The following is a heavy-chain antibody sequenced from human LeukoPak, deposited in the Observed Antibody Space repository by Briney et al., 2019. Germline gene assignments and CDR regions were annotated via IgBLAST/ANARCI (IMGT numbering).Heavy chain of an antibody. CDR1: GFTFSNHG. D-gene: IGHD2-21*02. CDR2: ISRDGSST. V-gene: IGHV3-74*01. CDR3: AKLTCGGDCLIDP. J-gene: IGHJ5*02. Sequence: QPGGSLRLSCAASGFTFSNHGMHWVRQTPGKGLVWLAAISRDGSSTTYADSVKGRFTISRDNAKNSLNLQMNSLRAEDTAVYYCAKLTCGGDCLIDPWGQGILVTVSS.